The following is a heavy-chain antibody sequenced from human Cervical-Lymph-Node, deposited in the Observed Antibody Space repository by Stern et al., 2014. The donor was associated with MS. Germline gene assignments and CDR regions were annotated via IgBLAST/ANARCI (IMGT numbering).Heavy chain of an antibody. D-gene: IGHD6-19*01. CDR3: ARDRLGSSGCLDF. V-gene: IGHV1-46*01. J-gene: IGHJ4*02. Sequence: VQLVQSGSEVRKPGTSVMACGKESGYTFTRYYKQWVRQAPGQGLARMGIINPSGGSTNYAQKFQGRVTMTRDTSTRTVYMELSSLRSEDTAVYYCARDRLGSSGCLDFWGQGTLVIVSS. CDR1: GYTFTRYY. CDR2: INPSGGST.